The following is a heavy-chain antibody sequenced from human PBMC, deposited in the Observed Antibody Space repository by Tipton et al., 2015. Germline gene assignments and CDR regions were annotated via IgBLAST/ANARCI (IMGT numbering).Heavy chain of an antibody. Sequence: SLRLSCAASHFPFSYYGMHWVRQAPGKGLEWVAVIWHDGSNKYYADSVKGRFTISRDNFKNTLYLQMNSLRVEDTAVYYCARDYGDYVDAYFYYGMDVWGQGTTVTVSS. CDR1: HFPFSYYG. CDR2: IWHDGSNK. CDR3: ARDYGDYVDAYFYYGMDV. V-gene: IGHV3-33*01. D-gene: IGHD4-17*01. J-gene: IGHJ6*02.